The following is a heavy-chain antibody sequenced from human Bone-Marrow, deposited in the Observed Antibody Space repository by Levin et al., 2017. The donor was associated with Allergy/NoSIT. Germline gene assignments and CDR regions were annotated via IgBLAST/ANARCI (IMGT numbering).Heavy chain of an antibody. J-gene: IGHJ4*02. CDR3: VKRRYGSSGYFES. CDR2: ITGSGDAT. D-gene: IGHD1-26*01. CDR1: GFTFSGHS. V-gene: IGHV3-23*01. Sequence: GGSLRLSCAASGFTFSGHSMTWVRQAPGKGLEWVSAITGSGDATDYADSVMGRFTISRDNSKNTLYLQMNTLRAEDPAAYYCVKRRYGSSGYFESWGQGTLVTVSS.